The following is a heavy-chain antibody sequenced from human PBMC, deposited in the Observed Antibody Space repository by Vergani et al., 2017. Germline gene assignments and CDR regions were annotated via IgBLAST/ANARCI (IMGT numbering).Heavy chain of an antibody. J-gene: IGHJ4*02. CDR1: GFTFSSHG. D-gene: IGHD3-3*01. CDR3: AKHFRGWSIDY. V-gene: IGHV3-33*03. CDR2: IWYDGSNQ. Sequence: QVQLVESEGGVVQPGRSLTLSCVASGFTFSSHGMHWVLQAPGKGLEWVAVIWYDGSNQYYADSVKGRFTLSRDFSKNTLYLQMNSLRTDDTATYYCAKHFRGWSIDYWGQGTQVIVSS.